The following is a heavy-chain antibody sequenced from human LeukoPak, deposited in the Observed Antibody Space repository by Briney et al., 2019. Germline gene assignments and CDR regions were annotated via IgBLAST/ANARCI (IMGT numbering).Heavy chain of an antibody. CDR2: IRYDGSNK. CDR1: GFTFSSYG. V-gene: IGHV3-30*02. D-gene: IGHD1-26*01. CDR3: AKDGIRSGNYPNYFDY. Sequence: GGSLRLSCAASGFTFSSYGMHWVRQAPGKGLEWVAFIRYDGSNKYYADSVKGRFTISRDNSKNTLFLQMNSLRVEDTAVYYCAKDGIRSGNYPNYFDYWGQGALVTVSS. J-gene: IGHJ4*02.